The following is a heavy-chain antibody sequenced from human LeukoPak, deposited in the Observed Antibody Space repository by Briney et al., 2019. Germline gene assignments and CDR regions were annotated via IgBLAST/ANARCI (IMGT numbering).Heavy chain of an antibody. CDR1: GYTFTSYY. D-gene: IGHD3-3*01. J-gene: IGHJ6*02. CDR2: INPSGGST. CDR3: ARDDNVGDFWSDYPNNYAMDV. V-gene: IGHV1-46*01. Sequence: ASVNVSCKASGYTFTSYYMYWVRQAPGQGLEWMGMINPSGGSTHYVQKFQGRVTMTRDTSTSTVYMELSSLRSEDTAVYYCARDDNVGDFWSDYPNNYAMDVWGQGTTVTVSS.